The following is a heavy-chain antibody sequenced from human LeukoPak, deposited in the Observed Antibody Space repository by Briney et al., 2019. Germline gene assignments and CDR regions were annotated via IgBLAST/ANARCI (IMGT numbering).Heavy chain of an antibody. CDR2: INPNSGGT. Sequence: GDSVKVSCKASGYTFTGYYMHWVRQAPGQGLEWMGWINPNSGGTNYAQKFQGRVTMTRDTSISTAYMELSRLRSDDTAVYYCAREHDSSGYYDRFQHWGQGTLVTVSS. CDR1: GYTFTGYY. CDR3: AREHDSSGYYDRFQH. J-gene: IGHJ1*01. D-gene: IGHD3-22*01. V-gene: IGHV1-2*02.